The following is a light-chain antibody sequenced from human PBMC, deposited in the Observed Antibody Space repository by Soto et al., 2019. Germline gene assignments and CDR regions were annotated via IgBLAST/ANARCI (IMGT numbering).Light chain of an antibody. CDR3: RSYTSSSTLDV. CDR2: DVS. CDR1: SSDVGGYNY. J-gene: IGLJ1*01. Sequence: QSALTQPASVSGSPGQSITISCTGTSSDVGGYNYVSWYQQHPGKAPKLMIYDVSNRPSGVSNRFSGSKSGNTASLTISGLLAEDEADYYCRSYTSSSTLDVFGTGTKLTVL. V-gene: IGLV2-14*01.